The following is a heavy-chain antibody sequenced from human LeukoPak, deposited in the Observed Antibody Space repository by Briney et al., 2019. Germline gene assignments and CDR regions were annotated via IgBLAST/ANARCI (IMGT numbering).Heavy chain of an antibody. CDR3: ARDCPGSSTTQPPFCRGEGAFDI. D-gene: IGHD2-2*01. CDR2: IIPIFGTA. Sequence: ASVKVSCKASGGTFSSYAISWVRQAPGQGLEWMGGIIPIFGTANYAQKFQGRVTITADESTSTAYMELSSLRSEDTAVYYCARDCPGSSTTQPPFCRGEGAFDIWGQGTMVTVSS. CDR1: GGTFSSYA. V-gene: IGHV1-69*13. J-gene: IGHJ3*02.